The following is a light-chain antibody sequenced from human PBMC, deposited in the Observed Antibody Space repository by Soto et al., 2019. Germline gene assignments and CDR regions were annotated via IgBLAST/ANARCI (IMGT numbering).Light chain of an antibody. CDR2: DVS. J-gene: IGLJ1*01. CDR3: SSYTSSSTLGV. V-gene: IGLV2-14*01. CDR1: SSDVGGYNY. Sequence: QSVLTQPASVSVSPGQSITISCTGTSSDVGGYNYVSWYQQHPGKAPKLMIYDVSNRPSGVPNRFSGSKSGNTASLTISGLQAEDEADYYCSSYTSSSTLGVFGTGTKVTVL.